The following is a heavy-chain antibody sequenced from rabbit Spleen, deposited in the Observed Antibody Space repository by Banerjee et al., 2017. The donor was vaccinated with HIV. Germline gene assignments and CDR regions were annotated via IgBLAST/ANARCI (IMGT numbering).Heavy chain of an antibody. Sequence: QSLEESGGGLVKPGASLTLTCKASGFSLNSGYDMCCVRQAPGKGLEWIACIYAGSSASTYSASWAKGRFTISKTSSTTVTLQMTSLTVADTATYFCARDTGTSFSTYGMDLWGPGTLVTVS. CDR3: ARDTGTSFSTYGMDL. V-gene: IGHV1S40*01. CDR2: IYAGSSAST. D-gene: IGHD8-1*01. CDR1: GFSLNSGYD. J-gene: IGHJ6*01.